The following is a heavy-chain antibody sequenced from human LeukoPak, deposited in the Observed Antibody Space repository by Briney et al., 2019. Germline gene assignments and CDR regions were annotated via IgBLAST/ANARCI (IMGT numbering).Heavy chain of an antibody. CDR3: ARAMYYYGSGSCFDY. Sequence: GGSLRLSCAVSGFTVSSNYMSWVRQAPGKGLEWVSIIYSGGSRYYADSVKGRFSISRDNSKNTVYLQMNSLRVEDTAVYHCARAMYYYGSGSCFDYWGQGTLVTVSS. J-gene: IGHJ4*02. D-gene: IGHD3-10*01. CDR2: IYSGGSR. V-gene: IGHV3-53*01. CDR1: GFTVSSNY.